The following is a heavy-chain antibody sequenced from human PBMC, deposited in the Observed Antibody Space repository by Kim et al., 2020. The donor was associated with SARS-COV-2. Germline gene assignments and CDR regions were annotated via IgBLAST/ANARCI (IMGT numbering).Heavy chain of an antibody. D-gene: IGHD2-2*01. CDR1: GFTFSNAW. CDR3: TTRALIVVVPAAAPFDY. CDR2: IKSKTDGGTT. Sequence: GGSLRLSCAASGFTFSNAWMSWVRQAPGKGLEWVGRIKSKTDGGTTDYAAPVKGRFTISRDDSKNTLYLQMNSLKTEDTAVYYCTTRALIVVVPAAAPFDYWGQGTLVTVSS. J-gene: IGHJ4*02. V-gene: IGHV3-15*01.